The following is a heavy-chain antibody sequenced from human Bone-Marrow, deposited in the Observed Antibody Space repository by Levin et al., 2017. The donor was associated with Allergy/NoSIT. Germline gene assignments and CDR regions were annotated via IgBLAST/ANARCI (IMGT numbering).Heavy chain of an antibody. Sequence: LAGGSLRLSCTGSGFIFYNYAMTWVRQAPGKGLQWVSTISRAGENTHYADSVEGRFIISRDNSKDTLYLEMNNLRAEDTAVYYCGSDWSTGYFDYWGQGTLVTVSS. J-gene: IGHJ4*02. D-gene: IGHD3-9*01. CDR2: ISRAGENT. CDR3: GSDWSTGYFDY. CDR1: GFIFYNYA. V-gene: IGHV3-23*01.